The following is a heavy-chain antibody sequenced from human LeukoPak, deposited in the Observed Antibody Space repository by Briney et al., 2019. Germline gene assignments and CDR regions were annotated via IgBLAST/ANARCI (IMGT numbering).Heavy chain of an antibody. D-gene: IGHD2-15*01. CDR2: IYPGDSDT. J-gene: IGHJ3*02. CDR3: ARRKGGYCSGGSCPYGAFDI. V-gene: IGHV5-51*01. CDR1: GYSFTSYW. Sequence: GESLQISCKGSGYSFTSYWIGGVRQLPGKGLEWMGIIYPGDSDTRYSPSFQGQVTISADKSISTAYLQWSSLKASDTAMYYCARRKGGYCSGGSCPYGAFDIWGQGTMVTVSS.